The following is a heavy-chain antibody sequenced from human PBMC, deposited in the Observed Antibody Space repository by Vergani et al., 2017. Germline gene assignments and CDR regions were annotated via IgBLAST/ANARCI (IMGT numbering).Heavy chain of an antibody. CDR3: ARVAPSNSEVTHTAFDV. CDR2: IRPYTGHT. J-gene: IGHJ3*01. V-gene: IGHV1-18*01. Sequence: QVQLVQSGAELKKPGASVSVSCKGSSHTFQTYGISWVRQAPGQGLEWMAWIRPYTGHTIYAQKFQDRVTMTADTSTNTAYMELRSLRSDDTAVYFCARVAPSNSEVTHTAFDVWGQGTMVTVSS. CDR1: SHTFQTYG. D-gene: IGHD1-1*01.